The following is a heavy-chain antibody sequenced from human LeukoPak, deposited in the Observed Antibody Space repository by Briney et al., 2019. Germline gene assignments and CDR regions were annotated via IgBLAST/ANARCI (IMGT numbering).Heavy chain of an antibody. Sequence: ASVKVSCKASGYAFTTYGINWVRLAPGQGLERMGWISAYNGDTNYAQNVQGRVTMSTDTSTSTAYMELRSLRSDDTAVYYCARDLIAARPGWFDPWGQGTLVTVSS. J-gene: IGHJ5*02. V-gene: IGHV1-18*01. D-gene: IGHD6-6*01. CDR2: ISAYNGDT. CDR1: GYAFTTYG. CDR3: ARDLIAARPGWFDP.